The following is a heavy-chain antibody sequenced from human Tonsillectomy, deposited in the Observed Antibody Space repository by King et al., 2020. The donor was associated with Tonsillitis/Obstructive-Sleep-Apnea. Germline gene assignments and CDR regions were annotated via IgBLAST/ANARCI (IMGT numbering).Heavy chain of an antibody. D-gene: IGHD3-3*01. CDR1: GGTFSSYA. CDR3: ARDSRIITIFGVVIIPGGDY. CDR2: IIPIFGTA. Sequence: QLVQSGAEVKKPGSSVKVSCKASGGTFSSYAISWVRQAPGQGLEWMGGIIPIFGTANYAQKFQGRVTITADESTSTAYMELSSLRSEDTAVYYCARDSRIITIFGVVIIPGGDYWGQGTLVTVSS. J-gene: IGHJ4*02. V-gene: IGHV1-69*12.